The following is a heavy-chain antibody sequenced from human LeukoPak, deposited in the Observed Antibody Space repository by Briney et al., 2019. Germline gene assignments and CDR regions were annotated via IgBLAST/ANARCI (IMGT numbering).Heavy chain of an antibody. CDR1: GYTFTSYG. D-gene: IGHD6-13*01. J-gene: IGHJ4*02. CDR2: ISAYNGNT. V-gene: IGHV1-18*01. Sequence: ASVKVSCKASGYTFTSYGISWVRQAPGQGLEWMGWISAYNGNTHYAQKLQGRVTMTTDTSTSTVYMELRSLRSDDTAVYYCARAIAAAGTVLDYFDYWGQGTLVTVSS. CDR3: ARAIAAAGTVLDYFDY.